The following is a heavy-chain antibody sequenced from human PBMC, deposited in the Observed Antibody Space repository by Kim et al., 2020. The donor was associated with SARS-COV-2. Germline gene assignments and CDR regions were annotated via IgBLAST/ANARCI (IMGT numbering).Heavy chain of an antibody. V-gene: IGHV1-24*01. D-gene: IGHD1-20*01. CDR3: ATDPERYKCKGGCFDP. CDR1: GYTLTELS. CDR2: FDPEDGET. Sequence: ASVKVSCKVSGYTLTELSMHWVRQAPGKGLEWMGGFDPEDGETIYAQKFQGRVTMTEDTSTDTAYMELSSLRSEDTAVYYCATDPERYKCKGGCFDPWGQGTLVTVSS. J-gene: IGHJ5*02.